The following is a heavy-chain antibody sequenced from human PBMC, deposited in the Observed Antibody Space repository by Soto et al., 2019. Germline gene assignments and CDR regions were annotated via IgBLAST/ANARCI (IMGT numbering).Heavy chain of an antibody. V-gene: IGHV1-3*01. J-gene: IGHJ2*01. CDR3: AREGYEQQLVPLYWYFDL. Sequence: ASVTVSCKASGYTFTSYAMHWVRQAPGQRLEWMGWINAGNGNTKYSQKFQGRVTITRDTSASTAYMELSSLRSEDTAVYYCAREGYEQQLVPLYWYFDLWGRGTLVTVSS. D-gene: IGHD6-13*01. CDR2: INAGNGNT. CDR1: GYTFTSYA.